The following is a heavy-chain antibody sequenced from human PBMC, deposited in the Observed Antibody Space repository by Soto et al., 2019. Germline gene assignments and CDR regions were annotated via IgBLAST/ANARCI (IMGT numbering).Heavy chain of an antibody. CDR1: GGSFSGYY. J-gene: IGHJ4*02. CDR3: ARENGYCSSTSCQRYYFDY. D-gene: IGHD2-2*03. Sequence: QVQLQQWGAGLLKPSETLSLTCAVYGGSFSGYYWSWIRQPPGKGLEWIGEINYSGSTNYNPSLKSRVTISVDTSKNQFSLKLSSVTAADTAVYYCARENGYCSSTSCQRYYFDYWGQGTLVTVSS. V-gene: IGHV4-34*01. CDR2: INYSGST.